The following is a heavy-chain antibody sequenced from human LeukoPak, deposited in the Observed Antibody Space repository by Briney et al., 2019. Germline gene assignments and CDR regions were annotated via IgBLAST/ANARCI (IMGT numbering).Heavy chain of an antibody. CDR3: AKGPTQNYDILTGYYYYYYMDV. CDR1: GFTFSSYG. J-gene: IGHJ6*03. V-gene: IGHV3-23*01. Sequence: GGSLRLSCAASGFTFSSYGMSWVRQAPGTGLEWVSAISGSGGSTYYADSEKGRFTISRDRSKNTLYLQMNSLRAEDTAVYYWAKGPTQNYDILTGYYYYYYMDVWGKGTTVTISS. D-gene: IGHD3-9*01. CDR2: ISGSGGST.